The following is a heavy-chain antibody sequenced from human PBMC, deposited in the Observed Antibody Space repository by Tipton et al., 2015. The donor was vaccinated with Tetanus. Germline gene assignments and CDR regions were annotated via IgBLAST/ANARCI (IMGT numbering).Heavy chain of an antibody. D-gene: IGHD2-21*02. V-gene: IGHV3-23*01. CDR1: GLTFSSYA. J-gene: IGHJ4*02. CDR2: ISGSGGST. Sequence: SLRLSCAASGLTFSSYAMSWVRQAPGKGLEWVSAISGSGGSTYYADSVKGRFTISRDNSKNTLYLQMNSLRAEDTAVYYCAKIPHYFMPLAYCGGDCYGLIDYWGQGTLVAVSS. CDR3: AKIPHYFMPLAYCGGDCYGLIDY.